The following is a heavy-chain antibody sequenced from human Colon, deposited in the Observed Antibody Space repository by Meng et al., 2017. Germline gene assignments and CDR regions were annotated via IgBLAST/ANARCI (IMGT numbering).Heavy chain of an antibody. D-gene: IGHD4-17*01. CDR2: IYYSGST. V-gene: IGHV4-30-4*01. CDR3: ARDRKHYGERGWFDP. Sequence: QVQLQRSGPGLVQPSPTPSLTCTVSGGSISSGDYYWSWIRQPPGKGLEWIGYIYYSGSTYSNASLKSRVTISIDRSKNQFSLKLSSVTAADTAVYYCARDRKHYGERGWFDPWGQGTLVTVSS. CDR1: GGSISSGDYY. J-gene: IGHJ5*02.